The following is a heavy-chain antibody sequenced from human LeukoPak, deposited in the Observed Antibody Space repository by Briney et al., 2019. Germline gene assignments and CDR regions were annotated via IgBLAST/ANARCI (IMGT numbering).Heavy chain of an antibody. V-gene: IGHV1-8*01. D-gene: IGHD1-1*01. CDR1: GYTFTSYD. CDR3: ARALAGTAEVDV. CDR2: MNPNNGNT. J-gene: IGHJ6*04. Sequence: ASVKVSCKASGYTFTSYDIHWVRQATGQGLEWMGRMNPNNGNTGDAQKFQGRVTMTRDPSISTAYMELSSLRSEDTGVYFCARALAGTAEVDVWGKGTTVTVSS.